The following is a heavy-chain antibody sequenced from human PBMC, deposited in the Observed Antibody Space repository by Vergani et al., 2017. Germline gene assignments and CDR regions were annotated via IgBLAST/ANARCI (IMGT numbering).Heavy chain of an antibody. CDR3: ARGDDLRGSGSGGAFDI. J-gene: IGHJ3*02. CDR1: GGSISSGGYY. D-gene: IGHD3-10*01. CDR2: IYYSGST. Sequence: QVQLQESGPGLVKPSQTLSLTCTVSGGSISSGGYYWSWIRQHTGKGLGWIGYIYYSGSTYYNPSLKSRVTISVDTSKNQFSLKLSCVTAADTAVYYCARGDDLRGSGSGGAFDIWGQGTMVTVSS. V-gene: IGHV4-31*03.